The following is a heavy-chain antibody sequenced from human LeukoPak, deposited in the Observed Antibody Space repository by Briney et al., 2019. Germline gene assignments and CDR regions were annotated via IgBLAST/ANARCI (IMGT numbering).Heavy chain of an antibody. V-gene: IGHV4-34*01. D-gene: IGHD3-10*01. CDR1: GGSFSGYY. CDR3: ARGYPDSYGSGSFYKYFQH. Sequence: SETLSLTCAVHGGSFSGYYWNWIRQPPGKGLEWIGEINHSGSTSYNPSLKSRVTISVDTSKNQFSLKLSSVTAADTAVYYCARGYPDSYGSGSFYKYFQHWGQGTLVTVSS. CDR2: INHSGST. J-gene: IGHJ1*01.